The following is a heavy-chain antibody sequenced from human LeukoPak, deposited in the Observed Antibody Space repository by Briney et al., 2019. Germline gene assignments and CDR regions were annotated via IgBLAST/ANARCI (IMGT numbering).Heavy chain of an antibody. V-gene: IGHV3-23*01. CDR3: AKDIHSFITMVRGVLSNGMDV. D-gene: IGHD3-10*01. CDR1: GFTFSSYA. Sequence: GGSLRLSCAASGFTFSSYAMSWVRQAPGKGLEWVSGISDSGGTTYYADPVKGRFTISRDNSKNTLYLQMNSLRAEDTAVYYCAKDIHSFITMVRGVLSNGMDVWGQGTTVTVSS. J-gene: IGHJ6*02. CDR2: ISDSGGTT.